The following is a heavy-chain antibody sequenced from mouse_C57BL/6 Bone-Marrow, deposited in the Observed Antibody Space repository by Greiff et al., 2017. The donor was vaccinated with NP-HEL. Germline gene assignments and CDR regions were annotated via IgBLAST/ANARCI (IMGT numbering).Heavy chain of an antibody. J-gene: IGHJ4*01. V-gene: IGHV5-9-1*02. CDR3: TNSTYVNYAMDY. CDR1: GFTFSSYA. D-gene: IGHD5-1*01. Sequence: EVQGVESGEGLVKPGGSLKLSCAASGFTFSSYAMSWVRQTPEKRLEWVAYISSGGDYIYYADTVKGRFTISRDNARNTLYLQMSSLKSEDTAMYYCTNSTYVNYAMDYWGQGTSVTVSS. CDR2: ISSGGDYI.